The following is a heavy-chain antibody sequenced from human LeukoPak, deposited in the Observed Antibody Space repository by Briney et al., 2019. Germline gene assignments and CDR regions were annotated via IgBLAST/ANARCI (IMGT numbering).Heavy chain of an antibody. CDR3: ARGGIVVVPAARPLDY. Sequence: GGSLRLSCAASGFTFSSYWMSWVRQAPGKGLEWVANKKQDGSEKYYVDSVKGRFTISRDNAKNSLYLQMNSLRAEDTAVYYCARGGIVVVPAARPLDYWGQGTLVTVSS. D-gene: IGHD2-2*02. V-gene: IGHV3-7*01. CDR2: KKQDGSEK. J-gene: IGHJ4*02. CDR1: GFTFSSYW.